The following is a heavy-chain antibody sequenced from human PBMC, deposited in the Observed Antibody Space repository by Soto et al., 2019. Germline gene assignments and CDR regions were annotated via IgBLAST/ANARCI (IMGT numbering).Heavy chain of an antibody. CDR1: GGSISGYY. V-gene: IGHV4-59*01. CDR2: ISYTGST. J-gene: IGHJ6*03. Sequence: SETLSLTCTVSGGSISGYYWSWIRQPPGKGLEWIGYISYTGSTNYNPSLKSRVTISVDTSQNLFSLKLGSVTAADTAVYYCARVGNYEFFPSIDVWDKGTTVTVSS. D-gene: IGHD3-3*01. CDR3: ARVGNYEFFPSIDV.